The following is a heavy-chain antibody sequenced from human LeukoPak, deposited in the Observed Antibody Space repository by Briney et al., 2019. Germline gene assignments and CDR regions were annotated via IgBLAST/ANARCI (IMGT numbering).Heavy chain of an antibody. D-gene: IGHD4-17*01. V-gene: IGHV1-2*02. J-gene: IGHJ4*02. CDR3: ARVRGPIMTTVDY. Sequence: ASVKVSCKASGYTFTGYYMHWVRQAPGQGLEWMGWINPNSGGTNYAQKFQGRVTMTRDTSISTAYMELSRLRSDDTAVYYCARVRGPIMTTVDYWGQGTLVTVSS. CDR2: INPNSGGT. CDR1: GYTFTGYY.